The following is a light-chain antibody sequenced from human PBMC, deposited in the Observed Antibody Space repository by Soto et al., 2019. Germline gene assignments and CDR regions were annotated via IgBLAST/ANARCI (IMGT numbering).Light chain of an antibody. V-gene: IGLV1-40*01. CDR1: SSHIGATYD. Sequence: QSVLTQPPSVSGAPGQRVTISCAGSSSHIGATYDIHWYQQLPGAAPRLLIYGNSNRPSGVPDRFAGSKSGTSASLAIIGLRVEDEGIYYCQAFDNSLSASGVFGGVTKVTVL. J-gene: IGLJ3*02. CDR3: QAFDNSLSASGV. CDR2: GNS.